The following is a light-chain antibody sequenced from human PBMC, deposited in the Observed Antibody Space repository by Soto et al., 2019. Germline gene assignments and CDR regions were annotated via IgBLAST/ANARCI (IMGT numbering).Light chain of an antibody. CDR1: RSNIGNNP. CDR3: SSYTSSGTRV. J-gene: IGLJ1*01. CDR2: EVT. V-gene: IGLV2-14*01. Sequence: QSVLTQPPSASGTPGQRVTISCSGSRSNIGNNPVNWYQQLPGMAPKLMIYEVTNRPSGVSNRFSGSKSGNTASLTISGLQAEDEADYYCSSYTSSGTRVFGSGTKLTVL.